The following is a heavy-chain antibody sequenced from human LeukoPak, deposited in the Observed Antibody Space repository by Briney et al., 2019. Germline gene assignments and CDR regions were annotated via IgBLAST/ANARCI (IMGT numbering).Heavy chain of an antibody. Sequence: GASVKVSCKASGYTFTSYYMHWVRQAPGQGLEWMGIIYPSGGSTSYAQKFQGRVTMTRDTSTSTVYMELSSLRSEDTAVYYCARDAGYCSSTSCYGGSWFDPWGQGTLVTVSS. CDR1: GYTFTSYY. CDR2: IYPSGGST. D-gene: IGHD2-2*01. CDR3: ARDAGYCSSTSCYGGSWFDP. V-gene: IGHV1-46*01. J-gene: IGHJ5*02.